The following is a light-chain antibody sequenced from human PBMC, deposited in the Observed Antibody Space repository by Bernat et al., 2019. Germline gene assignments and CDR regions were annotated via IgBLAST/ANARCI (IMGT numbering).Light chain of an antibody. V-gene: IGLV2-14*03. Sequence: QSALTQPASVSGYPGQSITISCTGASSDIGGFNYVPSYQQHPGKAPKLMISDVSSRPSGVSNRFSGTKSGNTASLTISGLHAEDAADYYCYSWTTNYVYVFGTGTKVTVL. J-gene: IGLJ1*01. CDR1: SSDIGGFNY. CDR2: DVS. CDR3: YSWTTNYVYV.